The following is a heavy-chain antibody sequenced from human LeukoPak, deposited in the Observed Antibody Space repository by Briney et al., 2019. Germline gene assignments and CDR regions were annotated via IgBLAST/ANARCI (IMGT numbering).Heavy chain of an antibody. CDR3: AKARGFGPTYFQH. V-gene: IGHV3-21*04. J-gene: IGHJ1*01. Sequence: GGSLRLSCAGTGFTFSNYWMNWVRQAPGKGLEWVSSISSSSSYIYYADSVKGRFTISRDNAKNSLYLQMNSLRAEDTAVYYCAKARGFGPTYFQHWGQGTLVTVSS. CDR1: GFTFSNYW. CDR2: ISSSSSYI. D-gene: IGHD3-10*01.